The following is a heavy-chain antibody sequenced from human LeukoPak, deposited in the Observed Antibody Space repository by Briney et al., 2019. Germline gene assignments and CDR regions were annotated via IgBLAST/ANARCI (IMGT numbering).Heavy chain of an antibody. CDR1: GGSISSGGYY. D-gene: IGHD5-24*01. J-gene: IGHJ4*02. V-gene: IGHV4-31*03. CDR2: IYYSGGT. CDR3: ARFEWLQPIDY. Sequence: PSQTLSLTCTVSGGSISSGGYYWSWIRQHPGKGLEWIGYIYYSGGTYYNPSLKSRVTISVDTSKNQFSLKLSSVTAADTAVYYCARFEWLQPIDYWGQGTLVTVSS.